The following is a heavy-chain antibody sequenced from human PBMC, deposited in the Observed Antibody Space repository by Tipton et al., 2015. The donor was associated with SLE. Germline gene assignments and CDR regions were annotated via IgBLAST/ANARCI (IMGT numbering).Heavy chain of an antibody. CDR3: ARWYYGSGSYAFDI. V-gene: IGHV4-59*12. CDR1: GDSMNSYY. J-gene: IGHJ3*02. D-gene: IGHD3-10*01. Sequence: TLSLTCTVSGDSMNSYYWSWVRQPTGKGLGWIGEINHSGSTYYNPSLKSRVTTSVDTSKNQFSLKLSSVTAADTAVYYCARWYYGSGSYAFDIWGQGTMVTVSS. CDR2: INHSGST.